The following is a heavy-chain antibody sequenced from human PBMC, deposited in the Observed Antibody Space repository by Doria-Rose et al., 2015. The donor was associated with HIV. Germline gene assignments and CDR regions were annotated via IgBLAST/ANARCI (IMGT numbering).Heavy chain of an antibody. Sequence: QVTLKESGPVLVKPTETLTLTCTVSGVSLSSPGMGVSWIRQPPGKALEWLANIFSDDDRSYKTSLKSRLTISRGNPKSQVVLTMTDMDPVDTATYYCARIKSSRWYHKYYFDFWGQGTLVIVSA. CDR2: IFSDDDR. D-gene: IGHD6-13*01. CDR3: ARIKSSRWYHKYYFDF. CDR1: GVSLSSPGMG. J-gene: IGHJ4*02. V-gene: IGHV2-26*01.